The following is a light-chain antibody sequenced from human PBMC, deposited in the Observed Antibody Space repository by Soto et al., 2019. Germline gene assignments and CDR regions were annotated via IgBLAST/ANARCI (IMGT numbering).Light chain of an antibody. J-gene: IGKJ2*01. Sequence: EIVLTQSPATLSVSAGGTVTLSCRASQSIRTNVAWYQQIPGQAPRLLVYGAATRATGVPARFSGSGSGIEFTLTISRLEPEDVAVYYCQQHGTSPYTFGQGTKVDIK. CDR3: QQHGTSPYT. CDR1: QSIRTN. V-gene: IGKV3-15*01. CDR2: GAA.